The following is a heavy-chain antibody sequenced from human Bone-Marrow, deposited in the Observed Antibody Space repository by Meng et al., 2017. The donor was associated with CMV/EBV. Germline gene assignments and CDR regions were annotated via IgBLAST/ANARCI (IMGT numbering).Heavy chain of an antibody. J-gene: IGHJ6*02. D-gene: IGHD5-12*01. CDR2: ISYDGGIQ. CDR3: ARTQWLPIPQNYYRYYGMDV. Sequence: GGSLRLSCAVSEFTFDIYSMHWVRQAPGEGPEWVAVISYDGGIQFYAESVKGRFTISRDNAKDTLYLQMNTLRAEDTAFYYCARTQWLPIPQNYYRYYGMDVWGQGTTVTVSS. CDR1: EFTFDIYS. V-gene: IGHV3-30*04.